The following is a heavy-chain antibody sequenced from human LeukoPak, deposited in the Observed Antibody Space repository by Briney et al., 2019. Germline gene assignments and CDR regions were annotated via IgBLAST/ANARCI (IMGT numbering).Heavy chain of an antibody. CDR1: GFTFTTYW. CDR3: ARDSYYYYMDV. Sequence: GGSLRLSCAASGFTFTTYWMTWVRQAPGKGLEWVANIKQDGSDKYYVDSVKGRFTISRDNSKNTLYLQMNSLRAEDTAVYYCARDSYYYYMDVWGKGTTVTISS. CDR2: IKQDGSDK. V-gene: IGHV3-7*01. J-gene: IGHJ6*03.